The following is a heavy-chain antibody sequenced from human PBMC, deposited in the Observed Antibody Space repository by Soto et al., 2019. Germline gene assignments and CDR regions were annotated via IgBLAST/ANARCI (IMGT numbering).Heavy chain of an antibody. CDR3: ASDPAETVERHYFDX. J-gene: IGHJ4*02. Sequence: TLSLTCSVSGVSVIGVCHYWNWIRQFPGKGLEWTGYIYHSGGGYYNPSLKSRASMSVDTSKNELSLRLASVTAADTAVYLCASDPAETVERHYFDXWGQGALVTVSX. V-gene: IGHV4-31*03. CDR1: GVSVIGVCHY. D-gene: IGHD4-4*01. CDR2: IYHSGGG.